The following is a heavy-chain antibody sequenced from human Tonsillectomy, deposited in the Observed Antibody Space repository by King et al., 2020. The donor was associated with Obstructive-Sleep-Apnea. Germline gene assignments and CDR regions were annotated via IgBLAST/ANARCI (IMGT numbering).Heavy chain of an antibody. J-gene: IGHJ5*02. CDR2: IKSKTDGGTT. Sequence: VQLVESGGGLVKPGGSLRLSCAASGFTFSNAWMSWVRQAPGKGLEWGVRIKSKTDGGTTDYAAPVKGRFTISRDDSKNTRYLQMNSLKTEDTAVYYCTGKGSWGQGTLVTVSS. CDR1: GFTFSNAW. CDR3: TGKGS. V-gene: IGHV3-15*01.